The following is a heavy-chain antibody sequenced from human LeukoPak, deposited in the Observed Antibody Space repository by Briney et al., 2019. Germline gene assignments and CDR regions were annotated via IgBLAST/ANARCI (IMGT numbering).Heavy chain of an antibody. CDR2: ISWSSGSI. CDR1: GFTFDDYA. Sequence: GGSLRLSCAASGFTFDDYAMHWVRQAPGKGLEWVSGISWSSGSIGYADSVKGRFTISRDNAKNSLYLQMNSLRAEDMALYYCAKDIRPYCSGGSCLFDYWGQGTLVTVSS. CDR3: AKDIRPYCSGGSCLFDY. J-gene: IGHJ4*02. D-gene: IGHD2-15*01. V-gene: IGHV3-9*03.